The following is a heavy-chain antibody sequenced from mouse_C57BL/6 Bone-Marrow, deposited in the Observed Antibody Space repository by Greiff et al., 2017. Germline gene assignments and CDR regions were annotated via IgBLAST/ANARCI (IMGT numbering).Heavy chain of an antibody. CDR2: INSVGGST. D-gene: IGHD1-1*01. J-gene: IGHJ2*01. CDR1: EYEFPSHD. Sequence: EVMLVESGGGLVQPGESLKLSCESNEYEFPSHDMSWVRKTPEKRLELVAAINSVGGSTYYPDTMERRFIISRDNTKKTLYLQMSSLRSEDTALYYRARRGVITTVSYFDYWGQGTTLTVSS. V-gene: IGHV5-2*01. CDR3: ARRGVITTVSYFDY.